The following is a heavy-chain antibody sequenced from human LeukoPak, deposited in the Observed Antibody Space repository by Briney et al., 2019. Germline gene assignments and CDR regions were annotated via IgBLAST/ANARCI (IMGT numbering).Heavy chain of an antibody. D-gene: IGHD5-12*01. V-gene: IGHV3-53*01. CDR1: GFTVSRNY. CDR3: ARVSGAYEFDY. CDR2: IYSGGST. Sequence: GGSLRLSCAASGFTVSRNYMSWVRQAPGKGLEWVSVIYSGGSTYYAGSVRGRFTISRDNSKNTLYLQMNTLRAEDTAVYYCARVSGAYEFDYWGQETRVTVSS. J-gene: IGHJ4*02.